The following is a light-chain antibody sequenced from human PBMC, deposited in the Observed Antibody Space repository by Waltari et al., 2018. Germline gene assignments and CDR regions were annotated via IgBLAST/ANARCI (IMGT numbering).Light chain of an antibody. J-gene: IGLJ2*01. CDR3: AAWDDSLKAVL. CDR2: RNT. Sequence: QSVLTQPPSASGPPGQTATISCSGSTSNIGSNTVNWYQQRPGTAPKLLTQRNTQRPSGVPDRFSGSKSGTSASLIISGLQSEDEAEYFCAAWDDSLKAVLFGGGTKLTVL. CDR1: TSNIGSNT. V-gene: IGLV1-44*01.